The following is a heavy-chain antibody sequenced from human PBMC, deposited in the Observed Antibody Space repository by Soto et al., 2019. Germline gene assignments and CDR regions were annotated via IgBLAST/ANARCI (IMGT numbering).Heavy chain of an antibody. CDR3: ASIPYSSSWSGAYYYYYMDV. CDR2: IYYSGST. V-gene: IGHV4-39*01. J-gene: IGHJ6*03. CDR1: GGSISSSSYY. Sequence: SETLSLTCTVSGGSISSSSYYWGWIRQPPGKGMEWIGSIYYSGSTYYNQSLKSRVTISVDTSKNQFSLKLSFVTAADTAVYYCASIPYSSSWSGAYYYYYMDVWGKGTTVTVSS. D-gene: IGHD6-13*01.